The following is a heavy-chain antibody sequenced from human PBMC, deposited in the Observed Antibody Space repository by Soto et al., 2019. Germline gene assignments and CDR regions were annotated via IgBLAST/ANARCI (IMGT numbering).Heavy chain of an antibody. D-gene: IGHD1-26*01. J-gene: IGHJ4*02. CDR1: GYTFTGYY. Sequence: ASVKVSCKASGYTFTGYYMHWVRQAPGQGLEWMGWINPNSGGTNYAQKFQGRVTMTRDTSISTAYMELSSVTAADTAVYYCRYSGSYYSYYFDYWGQGTLVTVSS. CDR2: INPNSGGT. CDR3: RYSGSYYSYYFDY. V-gene: IGHV1-2*02.